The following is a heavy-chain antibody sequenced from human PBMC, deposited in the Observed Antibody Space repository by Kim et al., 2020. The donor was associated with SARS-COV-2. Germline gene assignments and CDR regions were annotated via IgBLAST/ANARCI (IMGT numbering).Heavy chain of an antibody. CDR3: ARSEFASAPDH. CDR2: SM. Sequence: SMSYIDSVKGRFTISRDNTRNSLFLQMNGLRSDDTAIYYCARSEFASAPDHWGQGTLVTVSS. D-gene: IGHD2-2*01. V-gene: IGHV3-43*01. J-gene: IGHJ4*02.